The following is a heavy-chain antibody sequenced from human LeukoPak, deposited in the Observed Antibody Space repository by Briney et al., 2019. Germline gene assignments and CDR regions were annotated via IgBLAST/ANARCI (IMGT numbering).Heavy chain of an antibody. CDR1: GGSISSTSYC. Sequence: SETLSLTCTVSGGSISSTSYCWGRIRQPPGKGLEWIGSICYSGSTFYNPSLKSRVTLSVDTSKNQFSLKLSSVTAADTALYYCARTENYIPEGCFDPWGQGTLVTVSS. CDR3: ARTENYIPEGCFDP. V-gene: IGHV4-39*01. CDR2: ICYSGST. J-gene: IGHJ5*02. D-gene: IGHD5-24*01.